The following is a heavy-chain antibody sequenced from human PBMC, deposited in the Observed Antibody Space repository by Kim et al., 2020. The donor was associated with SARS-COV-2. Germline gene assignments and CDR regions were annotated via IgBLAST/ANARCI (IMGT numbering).Heavy chain of an antibody. CDR3: ARGRSDDILTGYSGWFDP. J-gene: IGHJ5*02. D-gene: IGHD3-9*01. CDR2: IYYSGST. CDR1: GGSISSYY. Sequence: SETLSLTCTVSGGSISSYYWSWIRQPPGKGLEWIGYIYYSGSTNYNPSLKSRVTISVDTSKNQFSLKLSSVTAADTAVYYCARGRSDDILTGYSGWFDPWGQGTLVTVSS. V-gene: IGHV4-59*01.